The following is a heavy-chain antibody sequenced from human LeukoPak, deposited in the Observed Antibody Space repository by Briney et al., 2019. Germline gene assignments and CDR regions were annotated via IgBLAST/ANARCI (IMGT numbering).Heavy chain of an antibody. J-gene: IGHJ4*02. CDR3: ARARYCSGGSCYAEY. CDR2: IYPGDSDT. CDR1: GYSFTTYW. D-gene: IGHD2-15*01. Sequence: GEALKISCHGSGYSFTTYWIGWVRQMPGKGREWMGIIYPGDSDTRYSPSFQGQVTISADTSISTAYLQWSSLKASDTAMYYCARARYCSGGSCYAEYWGQGTLVTVSS. V-gene: IGHV5-51*01.